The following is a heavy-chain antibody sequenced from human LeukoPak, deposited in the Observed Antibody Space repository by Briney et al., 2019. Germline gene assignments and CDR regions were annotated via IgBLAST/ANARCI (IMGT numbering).Heavy chain of an antibody. D-gene: IGHD2-2*01. CDR1: GFTFSSYW. V-gene: IGHV3-74*01. Sequence: PGGSLRLSCAASGFTFSSYWMLWVRQAPGKGLVWVSRINTDGSSTSYADYVKGRFTISRDNAKNTLYLQMSSLRAEDTAVYYCARDSMSRPYFDYWGQGTLVTVSS. CDR2: INTDGSST. J-gene: IGHJ4*02. CDR3: ARDSMSRPYFDY.